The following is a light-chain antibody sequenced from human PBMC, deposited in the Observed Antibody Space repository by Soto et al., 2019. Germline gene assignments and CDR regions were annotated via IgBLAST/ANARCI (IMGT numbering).Light chain of an antibody. CDR2: EVS. Sequence: QSVLTQPASVSGSPGQSITISCTGTSNDVGGYNYVSWYQQHPGKAPKLVIYEVSHRPSGISDRFSGSKSGNTASLTISGLQVEDEADYYCSSYATSSPDVFGPGTKLTVL. CDR1: SNDVGGYNY. J-gene: IGLJ1*01. V-gene: IGLV2-14*01. CDR3: SSYATSSPDV.